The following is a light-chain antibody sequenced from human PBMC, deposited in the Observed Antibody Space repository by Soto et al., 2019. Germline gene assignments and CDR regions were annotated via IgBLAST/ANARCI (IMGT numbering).Light chain of an antibody. CDR1: QSISCY. CDR2: AAS. Sequence: DIQMTQSPSSLSASVGDTVTITYRASQSISCYLNWYQQKPGKAPSLLIYAASSLKSGVPSRFSGSGSGTDFTLTISSLQPEDFATYYCQQSYSMPKTFGQGTKVDIK. V-gene: IGKV1-39*01. CDR3: QQSYSMPKT. J-gene: IGKJ1*01.